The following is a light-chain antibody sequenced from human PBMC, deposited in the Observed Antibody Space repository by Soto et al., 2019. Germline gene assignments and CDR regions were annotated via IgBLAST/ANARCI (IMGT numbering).Light chain of an antibody. J-gene: IGLJ1*01. CDR1: SSDVGGYNY. Sequence: QSVLTQPASVSGSPGQSITLSCTGTSSDVGGYNYVSWYQQYPGKAPKVMIYDVTNRPSGVSNRFSGSRSGNTASLTISGLQAEDEADYYCCSFTTSSTYVFGTGTKLTVL. V-gene: IGLV2-14*01. CDR2: DVT. CDR3: CSFTTSSTYV.